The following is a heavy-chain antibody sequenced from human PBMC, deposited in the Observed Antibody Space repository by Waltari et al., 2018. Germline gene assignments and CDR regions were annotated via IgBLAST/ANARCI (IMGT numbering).Heavy chain of an antibody. CDR2: ITGNSHKK. J-gene: IGHJ4*02. Sequence: EVHLLESGGKLVQPGGSLRLSCTASGFTFNDFAMTWVRQAPGKGLEWVSEITGNSHKKYYADSVRGRFTISRDNAMNALFLQLNSLRAEDTAVYYCVRAYCGGDCYSIAFEHWGQGTLVTVSS. D-gene: IGHD2-21*02. CDR3: VRAYCGGDCYSIAFEH. CDR1: GFTFNDFA. V-gene: IGHV3-23*01.